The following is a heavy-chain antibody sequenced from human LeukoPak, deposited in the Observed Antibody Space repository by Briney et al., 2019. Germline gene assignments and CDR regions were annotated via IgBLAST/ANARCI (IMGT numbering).Heavy chain of an antibody. CDR3: ARSLSSHYDALTSYYTRAFDI. J-gene: IGHJ3*02. CDR2: LNPRNGNT. D-gene: IGHD3-9*01. V-gene: IGHV1-8*01. CDR1: GYTFTSYD. Sequence: ASVKVSCKASGYTFTSYDISWVRQATGQGLEWMGWLNPRNGNTGSAEKFQGRVTVTRDTSISTVYMELSSLRSEDTAVYYCARSLSSHYDALTSYYTRAFDIWGQGTMVTVSS.